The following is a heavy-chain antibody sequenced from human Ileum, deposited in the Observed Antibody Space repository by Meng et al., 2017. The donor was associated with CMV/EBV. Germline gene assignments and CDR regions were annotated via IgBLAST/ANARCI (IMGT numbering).Heavy chain of an antibody. CDR3: ARDMTNRWFYY. D-gene: IGHD4-11*01. CDR2: INYSGSN. Sequence: QVKVQDAGPGVEKPSETLFLTCTVAGASIKINTHCWAWIAQPPGQGLEWISTINYSGSNYYNPFLRSRITIAVDTSKNQFSLKRSYVTAADTDMYYCARDMTNRWFYYWGQGILVTVSS. CDR1: GASIKINTHC. V-gene: IGHV4-39*07. J-gene: IGHJ4*02.